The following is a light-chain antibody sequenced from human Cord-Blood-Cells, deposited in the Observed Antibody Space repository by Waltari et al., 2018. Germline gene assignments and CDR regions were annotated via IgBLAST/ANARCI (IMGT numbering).Light chain of an antibody. V-gene: IGLV1-40*01. CDR1: SSNIGAGYD. CDR3: QSYDSSLSGSV. Sequence: QSVLTQPPSVSGDPGQRVTIPCTGSSSNIGAGYDVHWYQQLPGTAPKLLLYGNSNRPSGVPDRFSGSKSGTSASLAITGLQAEDEADYYCQSYDSSLSGSVFGGGTKLTVL. J-gene: IGLJ3*02. CDR2: GNS.